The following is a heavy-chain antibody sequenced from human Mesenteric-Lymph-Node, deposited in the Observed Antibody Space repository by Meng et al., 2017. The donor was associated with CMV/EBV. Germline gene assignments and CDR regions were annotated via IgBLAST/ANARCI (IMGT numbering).Heavy chain of an antibody. CDR3: ARADAGDYVWGSNRALDY. CDR2: SSAHTGDT. D-gene: IGHD3-16*01. CDR1: YTFTSYG. J-gene: IGHJ4*02. Sequence: YTFTSYGISWVRQAPGQGLELLGWSSAHTGDTNYAQNLQGRVTMTTDTSASTAYMELRSLRSDDTAVYYCARADAGDYVWGSNRALDYWGQGTLVTVSS. V-gene: IGHV1-18*04.